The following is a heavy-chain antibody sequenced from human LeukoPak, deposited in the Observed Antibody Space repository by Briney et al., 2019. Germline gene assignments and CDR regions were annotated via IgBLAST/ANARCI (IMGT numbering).Heavy chain of an antibody. D-gene: IGHD3-22*01. CDR1: GGSISSGGYY. CDR2: IYYSGST. J-gene: IGHJ6*02. CDR3: ARDGPHYYDSSGYYYGMDV. V-gene: IGHV4-31*03. Sequence: PSQTLSLTCTVSGGSISSGGYYWSWIRQHPGKGLEWIGYIYYSGSTYYNPSLKSRVTISVDTSKNQFSLKLSSVTAADTAVYYCARDGPHYYDSSGYYYGMDVWGQGTTVTVSS.